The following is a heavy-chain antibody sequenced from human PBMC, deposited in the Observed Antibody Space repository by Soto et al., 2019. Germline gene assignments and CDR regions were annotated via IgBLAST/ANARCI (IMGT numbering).Heavy chain of an antibody. CDR2: TIPSFATT. V-gene: IGHV1-69*01. CDR1: AGTFSSYG. Sequence: HLVQSGPEVKKPGSSVKLSCKTSAGTFSSYGISWVRQVPGQGLEWMGATIPSFATTNYAPKFEDRVAITADESTGTSDVELRRLTSYPSAMCYCARTLFPFDLSGHCPFDPWGEGSLVTVSA. CDR3: ARTLFPFDLSGHCPFDP. D-gene: IGHD2-21*01. J-gene: IGHJ5*02.